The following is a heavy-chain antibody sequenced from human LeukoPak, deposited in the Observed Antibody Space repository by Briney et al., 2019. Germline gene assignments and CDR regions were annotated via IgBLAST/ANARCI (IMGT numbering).Heavy chain of an antibody. V-gene: IGHV4-34*01. Sequence: SETLSLNCAVYGGSFSGYYWSWIRQPPGKGLEWIGEINHSGSTSYNPSLRSRVTISVDTSKNQFSLKLSSVTAADTAMYYCASLGRVFSSIWYVYFHLWGRGTLVTVSS. CDR1: GGSFSGYY. D-gene: IGHD6-13*01. J-gene: IGHJ2*01. CDR3: ASLGRVFSSIWYVYFHL. CDR2: INHSGST.